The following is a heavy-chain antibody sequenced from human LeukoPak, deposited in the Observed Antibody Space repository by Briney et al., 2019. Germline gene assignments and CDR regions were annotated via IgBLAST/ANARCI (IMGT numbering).Heavy chain of an antibody. CDR3: ARGGVGASRDYDY. V-gene: IGHV3-7*01. CDR2: MKYDGSEK. CDR1: GFTFSSYW. Sequence: GGSLRLSCAASGFTFSSYWMSWVRQAPGKGLEWVANMKYDGSEKYYVDSVKGRFTISRDNAKNSLYLQMNSLRAEDTAVYYCARGGVGASRDYDYWGQGTLVTVSS. J-gene: IGHJ4*02. D-gene: IGHD1-26*01.